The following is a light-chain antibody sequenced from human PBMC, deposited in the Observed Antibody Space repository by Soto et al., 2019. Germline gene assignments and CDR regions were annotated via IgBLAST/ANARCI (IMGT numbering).Light chain of an antibody. J-gene: IGKJ1*01. CDR3: QQHNRLPGT. CDR1: QSMGKW. Sequence: CRASQSMGKWLAWHQQKPGIAPKLLIFAASSLQNGVPSRFSCSGSGTDFTLTSSIRQPDDLASYYFQQHNRLPGTFGRGTKVDIK. V-gene: IGKV1-5*01. CDR2: AAS.